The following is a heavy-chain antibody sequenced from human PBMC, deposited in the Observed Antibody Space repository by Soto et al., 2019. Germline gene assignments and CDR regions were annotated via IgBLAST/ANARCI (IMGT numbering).Heavy chain of an antibody. V-gene: IGHV1-8*01. CDR1: GYTFTSYD. Sequence: QVQLVQSGAEVKKPGASVKVSCKASGYTFTSYDINWVRQVTGQGLEWMGWMNPNSGNTGYAQKFQGRVTMTRNTSISTAYMELSSLRCEDTAVYYCARWPDGYYYYGMDVWGQGTTVTVSS. J-gene: IGHJ6*02. CDR2: MNPNSGNT. CDR3: ARWPDGYYYYGMDV.